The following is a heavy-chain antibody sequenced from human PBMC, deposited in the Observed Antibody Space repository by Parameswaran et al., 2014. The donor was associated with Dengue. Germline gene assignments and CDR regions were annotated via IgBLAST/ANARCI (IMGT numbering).Heavy chain of an antibody. D-gene: IGHD4-17*01. V-gene: IGHV4-30-4*01. CDR3: ARGPYGDYGSSRQNWFDP. Sequence: RWIRQPPGKGLEWIGYIYYSGSTYYNPSLKSRVTISVDTSKNQFSLKLSSVTAADTAVYYCARGPYGDYGSSRQNWFDPWGHGNPGHRLL. CDR2: IYYSGST. J-gene: IGHJ5*02.